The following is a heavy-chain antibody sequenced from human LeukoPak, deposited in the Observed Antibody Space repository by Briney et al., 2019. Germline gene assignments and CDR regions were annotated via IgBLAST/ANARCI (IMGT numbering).Heavy chain of an antibody. V-gene: IGHV1-3*01. J-gene: IGHJ4*02. Sequence: GASVKVSCKASGYTFTSYAMHWVRQAPGQRLEWMGWINAGNGNTKYSQKFQGRVTITRDTSASTAYMELRSLRSDDTAVYYCARDRPIVVVPAATYFDYWGQGTLVTVSS. CDR1: GYTFTSYA. CDR3: ARDRPIVVVPAATYFDY. CDR2: INAGNGNT. D-gene: IGHD2-2*01.